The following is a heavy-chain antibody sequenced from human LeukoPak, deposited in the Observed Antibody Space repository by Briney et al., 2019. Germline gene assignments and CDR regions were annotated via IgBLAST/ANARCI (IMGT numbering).Heavy chain of an antibody. Sequence: TSETLSLTCTVSGGSVSSAAYYWSWIRQPPGKELEWIGYLYYSGSATYNYNPSLKSRVSISLDKSMNQFSLKMTSMTAADTAVFYCARGPGAALFDLWGQGTLVTVSS. J-gene: IGHJ3*01. CDR1: GGSVSSAAYY. D-gene: IGHD2-15*01. CDR2: LYYSGSATY. CDR3: ARGPGAALFDL. V-gene: IGHV4-61*08.